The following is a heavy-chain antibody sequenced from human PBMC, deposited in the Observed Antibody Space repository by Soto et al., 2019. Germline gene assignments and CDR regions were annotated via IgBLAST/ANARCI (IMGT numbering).Heavy chain of an antibody. CDR1: GFTFSSYG. CDR3: AKEGGLSGSYYISSSYYFDY. D-gene: IGHD1-26*01. V-gene: IGHV3-30*18. CDR2: ISYDGSNT. Sequence: QVQLVESGGGVVQPGRSLRLSCAASGFTFSSYGMHWVRQAPGKGLEWVAIISYDGSNTYYADSVKGRFTISRDNSKNTLDLQMNSLRAEDTSVYYCAKEGGLSGSYYISSSYYFDYWGQGPLVTVSS. J-gene: IGHJ4*02.